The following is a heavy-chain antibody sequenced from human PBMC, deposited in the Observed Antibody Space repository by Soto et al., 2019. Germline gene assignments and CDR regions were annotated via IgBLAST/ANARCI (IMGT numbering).Heavy chain of an antibody. V-gene: IGHV3-33*01. CDR1: GFTFSSYG. D-gene: IGHD2-21*02. Sequence: QVQLVESGGGVVQPGRSLRLSCAASGFTFSSYGMHWVRQAPGKGLEWVAVIWYDGSNKYYADSVKGRFTISRDNSKNTLYLQMNRLRAEDTAVYYCASDACGCVCLSLPDIWGQGTMVTVSS. J-gene: IGHJ3*02. CDR2: IWYDGSNK. CDR3: ASDACGCVCLSLPDI.